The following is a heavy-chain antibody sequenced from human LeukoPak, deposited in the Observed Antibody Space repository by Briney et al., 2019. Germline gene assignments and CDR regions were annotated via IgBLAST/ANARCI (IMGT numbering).Heavy chain of an antibody. CDR3: ARVDDRGHYYDSSGPRKLFDY. CDR2: MNPNSGNT. CDR1: GYTFTSYD. J-gene: IGHJ4*02. D-gene: IGHD3-22*01. Sequence: ASVKVSCKASGYTFTSYDINWVRQATGQGLEWMGWMNPNSGNTGYAQKFQGRVTITRNTSISTAYMELSSLRSEDTAVYYCARVDDRGHYYDSSGPRKLFDYWGQGTLVTVSS. V-gene: IGHV1-8*03.